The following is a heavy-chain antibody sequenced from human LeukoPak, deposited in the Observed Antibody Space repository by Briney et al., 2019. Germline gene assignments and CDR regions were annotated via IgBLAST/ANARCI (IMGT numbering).Heavy chain of an antibody. CDR1: DDSITMYY. CDR2: IYYSGST. J-gene: IGHJ5*02. D-gene: IGHD4-17*01. Sequence: SETLSLTCSVSDDSITMYYWTWIRQPPGKGLEWIASIYYSGSTNYNPSLKSRVTISVDTSKNQFSLKLSSVTAADTAVYYCARGDGDYYNWFDPWGQGTLVTVSS. V-gene: IGHV4-59*08. CDR3: ARGDGDYYNWFDP.